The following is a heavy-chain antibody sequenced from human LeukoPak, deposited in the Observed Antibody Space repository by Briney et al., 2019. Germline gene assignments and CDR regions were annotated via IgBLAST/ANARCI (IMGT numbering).Heavy chain of an antibody. J-gene: IGHJ4*02. CDR1: GFTFSRYW. CDR2: INQDGSEK. V-gene: IGHV3-7*01. D-gene: IGHD1-26*01. CDR3: GREGIGTGVSLVFAY. Sequence: GGSLRLSCAASGFTFSRYWMSWVRQAPGKGLEWVANINQDGSEKYYADSVKGRFIISRDNAKNSLYLQMNSLRAEDTAVYYCGREGIGTGVSLVFAYWGQGILVTVSS.